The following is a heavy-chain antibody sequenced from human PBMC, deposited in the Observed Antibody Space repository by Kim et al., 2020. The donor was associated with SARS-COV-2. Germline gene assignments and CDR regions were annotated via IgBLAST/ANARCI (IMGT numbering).Heavy chain of an antibody. D-gene: IGHD5-12*01. CDR3: AGLAVVGWPTNDF. CDR2: IHYSGDT. V-gene: IGHV4-39*01. CDR1: GGSIASDAYH. J-gene: IGHJ4*01. Sequence: SETLSLTCVVSGGSIASDAYHWGWIRQSPGKGMEWIGSIHYSGDTSYNPSLKSRVGISLDTSKKQISLKLNSVTAADTAVYYCAGLAVVGWPTNDFWGQGTLITVSS.